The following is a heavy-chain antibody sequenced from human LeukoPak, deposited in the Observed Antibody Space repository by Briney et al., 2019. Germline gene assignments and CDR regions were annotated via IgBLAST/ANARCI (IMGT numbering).Heavy chain of an antibody. CDR2: ISSSSSYI. Sequence: GGSLRLSCAASGFTFSSYSMNWVRQAPGKGLEWVSSISSSSSYIYYADSVKGRFTISRDNAKNSLYLQMNSLRAEDTAVYYCARVGLHYGSGSYYPVDYWGQGTLVTVSS. CDR3: ARVGLHYGSGSYYPVDY. D-gene: IGHD3-10*01. CDR1: GFTFSSYS. V-gene: IGHV3-21*01. J-gene: IGHJ4*02.